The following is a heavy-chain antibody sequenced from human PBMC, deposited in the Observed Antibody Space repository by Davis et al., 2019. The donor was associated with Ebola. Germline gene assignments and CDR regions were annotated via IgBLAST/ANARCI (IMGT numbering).Heavy chain of an antibody. CDR1: GFTFSNAW. CDR2: ISGSGGGT. J-gene: IGHJ4*02. Sequence: GESLKISCAASGFTFSNAWMSWVRQAPGKGLEWVSAISGSGGGTHYADSVKGRFTISRDNSKSTLYLQMNSLRVEDTAVYYCARSVAGSSRPSSIDHWGQGTLVTVSS. D-gene: IGHD6-19*01. CDR3: ARSVAGSSRPSSIDH. V-gene: IGHV3-23*01.